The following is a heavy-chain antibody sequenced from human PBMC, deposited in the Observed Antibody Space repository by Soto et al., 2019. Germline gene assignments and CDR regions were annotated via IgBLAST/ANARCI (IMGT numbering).Heavy chain of an antibody. V-gene: IGHV4-59*01. CDR3: ARDRSIPAGDVYYFYGLDV. J-gene: IGHJ6*02. Sequence: SETLSLTCTVSGGSISSYHWSWIRQPPGKGLEWIGYIYYSGSTKYNPSLKSRATISVDTSTNQFSLKLNSVTAADTAVYYCARDRSIPAGDVYYFYGLDVWGQGTTVTVSS. CDR1: GGSISSYH. CDR2: IYYSGST. D-gene: IGHD6-6*01.